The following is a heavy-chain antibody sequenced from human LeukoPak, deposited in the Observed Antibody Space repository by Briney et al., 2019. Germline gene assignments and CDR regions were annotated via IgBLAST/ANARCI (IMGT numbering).Heavy chain of an antibody. CDR1: GFTFSSYS. CDR2: ISSSSSTI. CDR3: ARARGAAPYRKQYYYYYMDV. V-gene: IGHV3-48*04. Sequence: GGSLRLSCAASGFTFSSYSMNWVRQAPGKGLEWVSYISSSSSTIYYADSVKGRFTISRDNAKTSLYLQMNSLRAEDTAVYYCARARGAAPYRKQYYYYYMDVWGKGTTVTVSS. J-gene: IGHJ6*03. D-gene: IGHD3-10*01.